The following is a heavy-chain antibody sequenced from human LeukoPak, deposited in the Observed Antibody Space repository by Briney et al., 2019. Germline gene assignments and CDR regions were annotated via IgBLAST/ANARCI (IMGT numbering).Heavy chain of an antibody. CDR1: GGSITSYY. CDR3: ARRGYSSGWSVGF. V-gene: IGHV4-59*01. CDR2: IYYSGTT. J-gene: IGHJ4*02. D-gene: IGHD6-19*01. Sequence: SETLSLTCSVSGGSITSYYWSWIRQPPGKGLEWIGFIYYSGTTDCNPSLKSRATMSVDTSKNQFSLNLISVTAADTAVYYCARRGYSSGWSVGFWGQGTLVTVSS.